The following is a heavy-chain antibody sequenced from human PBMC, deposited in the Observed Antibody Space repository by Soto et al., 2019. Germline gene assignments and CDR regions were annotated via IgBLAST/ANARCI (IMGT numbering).Heavy chain of an antibody. CDR1: GYTFTAYH. V-gene: IGHV1-2*02. CDR3: ERNMDYYYGRGSCNGHGV. Sequence: QVRLVQSGAEVKEPGDSVRVSCEASGYTFTAYHIHWVRQAPGQGLEWMGWINPKFGDTGYAQDFQGRVSMTSDMSIRTVYMELSRLTSDDTAIYYCERNMDYYYGRGSCNGHGVWGQGTTVTVFS. J-gene: IGHJ6*02. D-gene: IGHD3-10*02. CDR2: INPKFGDT.